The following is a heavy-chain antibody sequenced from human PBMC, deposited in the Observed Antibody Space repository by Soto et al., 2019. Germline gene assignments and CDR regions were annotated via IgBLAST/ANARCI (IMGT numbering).Heavy chain of an antibody. CDR1: GGSISSYY. Sequence: SETLSLTCTVSGGSISSYYWSWIRQPAGKGLEWIGRIYTSGSTNYNPSLKSRVTMPVDTSKNQFSLKLSSVTAADTAVYYCARVNCSGGSCYWGINWFDPWGQGTLVTVSS. J-gene: IGHJ5*02. CDR3: ARVNCSGGSCYWGINWFDP. D-gene: IGHD2-15*01. CDR2: IYTSGST. V-gene: IGHV4-4*07.